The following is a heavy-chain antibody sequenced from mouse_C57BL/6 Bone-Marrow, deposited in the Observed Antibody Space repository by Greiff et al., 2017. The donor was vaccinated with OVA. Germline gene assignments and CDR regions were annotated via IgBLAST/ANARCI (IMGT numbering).Heavy chain of an antibody. CDR2: IDPETGGT. CDR1: GYTFTDYE. J-gene: IGHJ4*01. D-gene: IGHD2-5*01. V-gene: IGHV1-15*01. Sequence: QVQLKESGAELVRPGASVTLSCKASGYTFTDYEMHWVKQTPVHGLEWIGAIDPETGGTAYNQKFKGKAILTADKSSSTAYMELRSLTSEDSAVYYCTRGYSNYYAMDYWGQGPSVTGSS. CDR3: TRGYSNYYAMDY.